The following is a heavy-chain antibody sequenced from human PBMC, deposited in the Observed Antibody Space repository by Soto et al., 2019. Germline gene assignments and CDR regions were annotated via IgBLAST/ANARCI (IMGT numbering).Heavy chain of an antibody. CDR1: GFTFSNAW. Sequence: EVQLVESGGGLVKPGGSLRLSCAASGFTFSNAWMNWVRQAPGKGLEWVGRIKSKTDGGTTDYAAPVKGRFTISRDDSKNTLYLQMNSLKTEDTAVYYCTFDCSGCSCYPSPFGYWGQGTLVTVSS. V-gene: IGHV3-15*07. CDR2: IKSKTDGGTT. D-gene: IGHD2-15*01. CDR3: TFDCSGCSCYPSPFGY. J-gene: IGHJ4*02.